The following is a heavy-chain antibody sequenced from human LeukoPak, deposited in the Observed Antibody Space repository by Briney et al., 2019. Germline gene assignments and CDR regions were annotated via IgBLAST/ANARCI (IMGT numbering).Heavy chain of an antibody. D-gene: IGHD2-2*01. CDR1: GFTFSSYS. V-gene: IGHV3-21*01. J-gene: IGHJ4*02. CDR2: ISSSSSYI. Sequence: GRSLRLSCAASGFTFSSYSMNWVRQAPGKGLEWVSSISSSSSYIYYADSVKGRFTISRDNAKNSLYLQMNSLRAEDTAVYYCARVASTTLDYWGQGTLVTVSS. CDR3: ARVASTTLDY.